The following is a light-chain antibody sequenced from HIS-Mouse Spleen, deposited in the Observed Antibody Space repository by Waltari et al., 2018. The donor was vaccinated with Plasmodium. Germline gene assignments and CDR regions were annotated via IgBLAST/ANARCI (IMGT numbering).Light chain of an antibody. V-gene: IGLV3-19*01. CDR2: GKN. CDR3: NSRDSIGNHVV. Sequence: SSELTQDPAVSVALGQTVRITCQGDSLRSYYASWYQQKPGQAPVLVIYGKNNRPSGIPDRFSGSSSGNTASLTISGAQAEEEADYDCNSRDSIGNHVVFGGGTNLTVL. J-gene: IGLJ2*01. CDR1: SLRSYY.